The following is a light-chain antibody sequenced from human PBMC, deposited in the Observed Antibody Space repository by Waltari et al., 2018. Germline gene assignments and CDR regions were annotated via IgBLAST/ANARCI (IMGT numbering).Light chain of an antibody. CDR3: QQYSTYSRT. CDR1: QSISNW. V-gene: IGKV1-5*03. CDR2: KAS. J-gene: IGKJ1*01. Sequence: DVQLAPSPSTLSASVGDLVPITCRASQSISNWLAWYQQKPGKAPKVLIYKASNLESGVPSRFSGSGSGTEFTLTISSLQADDCATYYCQQYSTYSRTFGQGTKVEIK.